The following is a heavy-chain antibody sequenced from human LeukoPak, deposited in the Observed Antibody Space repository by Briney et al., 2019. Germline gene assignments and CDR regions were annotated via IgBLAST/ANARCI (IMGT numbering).Heavy chain of an antibody. D-gene: IGHD3-10*01. CDR3: ARDGGSGILD. CDR2: ISSNGSPI. V-gene: IGHV3-48*03. Sequence: GSLRLSCAASGFTFSSYEMNWVRQAPGKGLEWVSYISSNGSPIFYADSVKGRFTISRDNAKNSLSLLMNSLRAEDTAVYYCARDGGSGILDWGQGTLVTVSS. CDR1: GFTFSSYE. J-gene: IGHJ4*02.